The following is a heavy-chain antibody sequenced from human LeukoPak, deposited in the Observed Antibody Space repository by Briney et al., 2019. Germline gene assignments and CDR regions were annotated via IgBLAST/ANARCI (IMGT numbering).Heavy chain of an antibody. V-gene: IGHV1-2*02. CDR2: INPNSGGT. J-gene: IGHJ4*01. D-gene: IGHD6-19*01. CDR3: ARDKSGSSGWYSYFDY. CDR1: GYTFTGYY. Sequence: ASVKVSCKASGYTFTGYYMHWVRQAPGQGLEWMGWINPNSGGTNYAQKFQGRVTTTRDTSISTAYMELSRLRSDDTAVYYCARDKSGSSGWYSYFDYWGQGTLVTVSS.